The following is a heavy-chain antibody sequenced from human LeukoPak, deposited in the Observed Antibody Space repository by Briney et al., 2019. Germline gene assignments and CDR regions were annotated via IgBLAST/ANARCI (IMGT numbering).Heavy chain of an antibody. CDR2: INHSGST. CDR3: ARGQVGSYSFYYYYGMDV. J-gene: IGHJ6*02. V-gene: IGHV4-34*01. D-gene: IGHD1-26*01. Sequence: SETLSLTCAVYGGSFSGYYWSWIRQPPGKGLEWIGEINHSGSTNYNPSLKSRVTISVDTSKNQFSLKLSSVTAADTAVYYCARGQVGSYSFYYYYGMDVWGQGTTVTVSS. CDR1: GGSFSGYY.